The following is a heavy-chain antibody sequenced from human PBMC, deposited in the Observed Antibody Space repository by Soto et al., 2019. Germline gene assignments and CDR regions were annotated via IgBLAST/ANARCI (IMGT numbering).Heavy chain of an antibody. Sequence: QVQLQESGPGLVKPSQTLSLTCTFSGGSISSGGYYWSCIRQHPGKGLEWIGSIYYSGGTYYNPSLKSRVTLSVDTSKNQFSLKLSSVTAADTAVYYCARGVLHWGQGTLVTVSS. D-gene: IGHD3-16*01. J-gene: IGHJ4*02. CDR2: IYYSGGT. V-gene: IGHV4-31*03. CDR1: GGSISSGGYY. CDR3: ARGVLH.